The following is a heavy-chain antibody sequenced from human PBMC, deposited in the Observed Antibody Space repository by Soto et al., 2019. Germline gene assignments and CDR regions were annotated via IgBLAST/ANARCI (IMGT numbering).Heavy chain of an antibody. V-gene: IGHV3-9*01. CDR1: GFTFDDHA. Sequence: SLRLSCAASGFTFDDHAMHWVRQGPGKGLEWVSGISWNSGTIVYADSVKGRFTISRDNTKNSLYLQMNSLRREDTALYYCAKAIKTTGGYFALDHWGQGTTVTVSS. CDR3: AKAIKTTGGYFALDH. D-gene: IGHD6-19*01. CDR2: ISWNSGTI. J-gene: IGHJ6*01.